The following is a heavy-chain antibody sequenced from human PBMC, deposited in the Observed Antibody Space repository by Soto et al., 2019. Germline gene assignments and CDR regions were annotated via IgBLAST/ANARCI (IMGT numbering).Heavy chain of an antibody. V-gene: IGHV3-23*01. D-gene: IGHD6-6*01. CDR3: AKDLTSRSSDYYFDY. J-gene: IGHJ4*02. Sequence: EVQLLESGGGLVQPGGSLRLSCAASGFTFSSYAMSWVRQAAGKGLEWVSAISGSGGSTYYADSVKGRFTISRDNSKNSLYLQMNSMRAEDTAVYYCAKDLTSRSSDYYFDYWGQGTLVTVSS. CDR1: GFTFSSYA. CDR2: ISGSGGST.